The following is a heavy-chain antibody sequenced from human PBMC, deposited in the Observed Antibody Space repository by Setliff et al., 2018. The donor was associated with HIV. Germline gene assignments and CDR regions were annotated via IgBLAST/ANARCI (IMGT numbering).Heavy chain of an antibody. CDR2: IWYDGSNK. V-gene: IGHV3-33*01. CDR3: SGEFGSPPDLYY. CDR1: GFTFSSYG. J-gene: IGHJ4*02. D-gene: IGHD2-21*01. Sequence: GESLKISCAASGFTFSSYGMHWVRQAPGKGLEWVAVIWYDGSNKYYADSVKGRFTISRDNSKNTLYLQMNSLRAEDTAVYYCSGEFGSPPDLYYWGRGTLVTVSS.